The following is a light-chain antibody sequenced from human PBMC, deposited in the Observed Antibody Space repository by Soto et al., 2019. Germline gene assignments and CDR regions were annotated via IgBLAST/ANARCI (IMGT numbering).Light chain of an antibody. CDR1: QSVSSSY. CDR2: GAS. CDR3: HQYDSSPLA. J-gene: IGKJ4*01. Sequence: EIVLTQSPGTLSLSPGERATLSCRASQSVSSSYLAWYQQKPGQAPRLLIYGASSRATGIPDRFSGSGSGTVFTFTISRLEPEDFAVYYCHQYDSSPLAFGGGTKVEIK. V-gene: IGKV3-20*01.